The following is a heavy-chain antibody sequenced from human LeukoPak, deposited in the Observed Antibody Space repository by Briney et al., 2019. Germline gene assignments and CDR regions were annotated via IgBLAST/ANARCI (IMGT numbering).Heavy chain of an antibody. CDR3: VGGSLGY. J-gene: IGHJ4*02. Sequence: ASVLVSCKTLGYTFITSSIYCVRQAPGQRLEWLGWITVASGNTRYSENLQGRVTLTRDTSANTAYMELHNLKFEDTAVYYCVGGSLGYWGQGTLVTVST. CDR2: ITVASGNT. V-gene: IGHV1-3*01. CDR1: GYTFITSS.